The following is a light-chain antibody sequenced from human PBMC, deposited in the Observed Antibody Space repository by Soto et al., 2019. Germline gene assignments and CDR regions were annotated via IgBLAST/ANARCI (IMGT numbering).Light chain of an antibody. J-gene: IGKJ1*01. CDR3: QQYGSSPRT. V-gene: IGKV3-20*01. Sequence: EIVLTQSPGTLSLSPGERATLSCRASQSVSSSYLAWYQQKPGQAPRLLIYGASSRATGIPDRFSGSGSGTGFPLTISRLEPEDFAVYYCQQYGSSPRTLGQGTKVEIK. CDR2: GAS. CDR1: QSVSSSY.